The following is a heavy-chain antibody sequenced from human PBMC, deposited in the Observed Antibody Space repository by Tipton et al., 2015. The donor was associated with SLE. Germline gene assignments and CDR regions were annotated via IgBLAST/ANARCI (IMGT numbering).Heavy chain of an antibody. CDR2: IFYSGST. CDR3: ARRHYSGPFDS. J-gene: IGHJ4*02. CDR1: GGSISSGDYS. V-gene: IGHV4-31*03. Sequence: TLSLTCTVSGGSISSGDYSWNWIRQHPGEGLEWIGYIFYSGSTYYIPSLRGRVTISVDPSKKHFSLNLTSVTAADTAVYYCARRHYSGPFDSWGQGTLVTVSS. D-gene: IGHD5-12*01.